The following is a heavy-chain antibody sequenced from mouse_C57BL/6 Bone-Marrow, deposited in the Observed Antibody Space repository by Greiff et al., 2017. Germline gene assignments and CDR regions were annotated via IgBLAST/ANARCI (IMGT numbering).Heavy chain of an antibody. D-gene: IGHD1-1*01. J-gene: IGHJ1*03. CDR1: GYNFTSYW. Sequence: VQLQQSGAALVKPGASVKMSCKASGYNFTSYWITWVKQRPGQGLEWIGDIYPGSGSTNYNEKFKSKATLTVDTSSSTAYMQLSSLTSEDSAVYNCALIAYYDGSSYWYFDVWGTATTVTVSS. V-gene: IGHV1-55*01. CDR3: ALIAYYDGSSYWYFDV. CDR2: IYPGSGST.